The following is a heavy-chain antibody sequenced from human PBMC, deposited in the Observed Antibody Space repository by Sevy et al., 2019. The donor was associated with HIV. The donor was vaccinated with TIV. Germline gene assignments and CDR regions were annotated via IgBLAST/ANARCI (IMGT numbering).Heavy chain of an antibody. Sequence: GGSLRLSCAASGFTFSDYYMSWIRQAPGKGLEWVSYISSSGSTIYYADSVKGRFTISRDNAKNSLYLQRNSLRAEDTALYYCARDVGIASAGYTKKGGMDVWGQGTTVTVSS. V-gene: IGHV3-11*01. D-gene: IGHD6-13*01. CDR1: GFTFSDYY. J-gene: IGHJ6*02. CDR3: ARDVGIASAGYTKKGGMDV. CDR2: ISSSGSTI.